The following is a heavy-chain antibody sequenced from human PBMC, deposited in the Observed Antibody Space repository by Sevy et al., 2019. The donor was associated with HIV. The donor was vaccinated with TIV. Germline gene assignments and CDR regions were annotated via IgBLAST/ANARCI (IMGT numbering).Heavy chain of an antibody. Sequence: SGPTLVNPTQTLTLTCTFSGFSLSTSGVGVGWIRQPPGKALEWLALIYWDDDKRYSPSLKSRLTITKDNSKNQVVLTMTNMDPVDTATYYCAHRSVNSSNWNWFDPWGQGTLVTVSS. V-gene: IGHV2-5*02. CDR3: AHRSVNSSNWNWFDP. CDR1: GFSLSTSGVG. D-gene: IGHD6-13*01. J-gene: IGHJ5*02. CDR2: IYWDDDK.